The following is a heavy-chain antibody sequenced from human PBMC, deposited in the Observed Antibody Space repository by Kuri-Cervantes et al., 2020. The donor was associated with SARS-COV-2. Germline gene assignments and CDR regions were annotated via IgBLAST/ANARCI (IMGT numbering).Heavy chain of an antibody. CDR1: GFTFSTYS. Sequence: GGSLRLSCATSGFTFSTYSMNWVRQAPGKGLEWVSYISGSSSRIYYADSVKGRFTISRDYAKNSVYLQMKCLRAEDTAVYYCARDEGYAFDYWGQGTLVTVSS. CDR3: ARDEGYAFDY. CDR2: ISGSSSRI. J-gene: IGHJ4*02. V-gene: IGHV3-48*01. D-gene: IGHD5-12*01.